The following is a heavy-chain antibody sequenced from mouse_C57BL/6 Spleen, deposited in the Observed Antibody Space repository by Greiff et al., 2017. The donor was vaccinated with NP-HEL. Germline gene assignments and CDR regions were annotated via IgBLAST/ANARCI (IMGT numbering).Heavy chain of an antibody. V-gene: IGHV1-81*01. CDR2: IYPRSGNT. D-gene: IGHD1-1*01. Sequence: VKLMESGAELARPGASVKLSCKASGYTFTSYGISWVKQRTGQGLEWIGEIYPRSGNTYYNEKFKGKATLTADKSSSTAYMELRSLTSEDSAVYFCARKDYGSSLGYFDVWGTGTTVTVSS. J-gene: IGHJ1*03. CDR3: ARKDYGSSLGYFDV. CDR1: GYTFTSYG.